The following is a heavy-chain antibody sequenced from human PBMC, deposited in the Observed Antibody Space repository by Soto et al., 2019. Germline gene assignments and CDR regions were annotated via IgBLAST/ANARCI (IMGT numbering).Heavy chain of an antibody. CDR3: ARGSSSSSR. J-gene: IGHJ4*02. CDR1: GDSFTSYW. V-gene: IGHV5-10-1*01. D-gene: IGHD6-6*01. Sequence: PGRCLKISCRGSGDSFTSYWISWVRQMPGKGLEWMGRIDPSDSYTNYSPSFQGHVTISADKSISTAYLQWSSLKASDTAMYYCARGSSSSSRWGQGTLVTVSS. CDR2: IDPSDSYT.